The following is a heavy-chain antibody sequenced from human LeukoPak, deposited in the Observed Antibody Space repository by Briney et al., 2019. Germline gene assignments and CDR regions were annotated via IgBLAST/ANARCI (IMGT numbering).Heavy chain of an antibody. J-gene: IGHJ4*02. CDR3: ASSPFSAYCFDY. Sequence: PGGSLRLFCAASGITVSSSYMSWVRPAPGKGLEWVSVIYSGGSTYYADSVKGRFTISRDISKTTLYLQMNSLRAEDTAVYYCASSPFSAYCFDYWDQGSLVTVSS. CDR2: IYSGGST. D-gene: IGHD3-10*01. CDR1: GITVSSSY. V-gene: IGHV3-66*01.